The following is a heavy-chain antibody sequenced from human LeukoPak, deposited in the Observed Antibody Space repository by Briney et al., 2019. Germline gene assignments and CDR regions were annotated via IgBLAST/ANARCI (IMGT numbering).Heavy chain of an antibody. CDR1: GGTFSSYA. J-gene: IGHJ4*02. D-gene: IGHD4-17*01. Sequence: GASVKVSCKASGGTFSSYAISWVRQAPGQGLEWMGWNNPNSGGTFYAQKFQGRVSMTRDTSISTAYMELNRLRSDDTAVYYCARYGTVTTDFDYWGQGTLVTVSS. V-gene: IGHV1-2*02. CDR3: ARYGTVTTDFDY. CDR2: NNPNSGGT.